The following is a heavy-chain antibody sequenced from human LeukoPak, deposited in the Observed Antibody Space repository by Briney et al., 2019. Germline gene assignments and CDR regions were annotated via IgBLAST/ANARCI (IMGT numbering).Heavy chain of an antibody. CDR3: ARAFGDYRGGYYGMDV. CDR2: ISYDGSNK. J-gene: IGHJ6*02. V-gene: IGHV3-30*03. Sequence: PGGSLRLSCAASGFTFSNYGMQWVRQAPGKGLEWVAVISYDGSNKYYADSVKGRFTISRDNSKNTLYLQMNSLRAMDTSVYYCARAFGDYRGGYYGMDVWGQGTTVTVSS. CDR1: GFTFSNYG. D-gene: IGHD4-17*01.